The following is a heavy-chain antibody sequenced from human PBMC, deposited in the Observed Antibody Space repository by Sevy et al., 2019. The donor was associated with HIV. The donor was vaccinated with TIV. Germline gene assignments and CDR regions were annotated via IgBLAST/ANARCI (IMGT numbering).Heavy chain of an antibody. CDR3: TTVWRYDILPFDP. CDR1: GFTFSNAW. D-gene: IGHD3-9*01. J-gene: IGHJ5*02. V-gene: IGHV3-15*01. Sequence: LGGSLRLSCAASGFTFSNAWMSWVRQAPGKGLEWVGRIKSKTDGGTTDYAAPVKGRFTISRDDSKNTLYLQMNSLKTEDTAVYYCTTVWRYDILPFDPWGQGTLVTVSS. CDR2: IKSKTDGGTT.